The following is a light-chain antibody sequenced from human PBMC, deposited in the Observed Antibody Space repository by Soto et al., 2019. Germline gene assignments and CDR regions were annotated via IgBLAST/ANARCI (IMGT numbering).Light chain of an antibody. CDR2: EVT. CDR1: GGDVGNYDL. J-gene: IGLJ2*01. Sequence: QSALTQPASVSGSPGQSITISCAGSGGDVGNYDLLSWYQQIPGKAPKLLISEVTNRPSGVSNRFSGSKSGNTASLTISGLQAEDEAHYYCSSYTTNSPPVVFGGGTKLTVL. V-gene: IGLV2-14*02. CDR3: SSYTTNSPPVV.